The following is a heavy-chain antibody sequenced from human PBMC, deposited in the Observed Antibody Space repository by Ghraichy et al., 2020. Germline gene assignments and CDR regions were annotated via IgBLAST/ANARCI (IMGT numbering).Heavy chain of an antibody. Sequence: GGSLRLSCAASGFTFSSYSINWVRQAPGKGLEWVSSISSSSTYIYYADSVKGRFTISRDNAKNSLYLQMNSLRAEDTAVYYCARVTDSSGYYYYYYGMDVWGQGTTVTVSS. CDR1: GFTFSSYS. D-gene: IGHD3-22*01. CDR2: ISSSSTYI. V-gene: IGHV3-21*01. CDR3: ARVTDSSGYYYYYYGMDV. J-gene: IGHJ6*02.